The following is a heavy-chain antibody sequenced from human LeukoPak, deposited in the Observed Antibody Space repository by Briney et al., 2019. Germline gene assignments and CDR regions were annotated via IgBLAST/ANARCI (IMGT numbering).Heavy chain of an antibody. D-gene: IGHD2-8*01. Sequence: SETLSLTCGVSGGSITSTNCWSCVRQPPGQGLEWIGEISLSGLTNYNPSLKSRVTMALDKSKNHLSLSLTSVTAADTAVCYCSRENGAFSPFGYWGEGTLVTVPS. V-gene: IGHV4-4*02. CDR1: GGSITSTNC. CDR2: ISLSGLT. CDR3: SRENGAFSPFGY. J-gene: IGHJ4*02.